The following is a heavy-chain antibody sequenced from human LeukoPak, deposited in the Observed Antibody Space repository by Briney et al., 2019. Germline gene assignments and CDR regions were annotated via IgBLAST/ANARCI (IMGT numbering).Heavy chain of an antibody. J-gene: IGHJ4*02. Sequence: GGSLRLSCAASGFTFSSYAMSWVRQAPGKGLEWVSAISGSGGSTYCADSVKGRFTISRDNSKNTLYLQMNSLRAEDTAVYYCAKSPQGYYGSGSSASWGQGTLVTVSS. V-gene: IGHV3-23*01. CDR3: AKSPQGYYGSGSSAS. CDR2: ISGSGGST. D-gene: IGHD3-10*01. CDR1: GFTFSSYA.